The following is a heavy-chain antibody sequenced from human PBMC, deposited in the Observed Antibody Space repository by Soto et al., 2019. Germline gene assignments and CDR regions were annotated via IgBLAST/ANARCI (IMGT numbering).Heavy chain of an antibody. Sequence: SETLSLTCTVSGGSVNTAPYHWSWIRQSPRNGLEWIGNIYYTGSTNYNPSFESRVAISLDTSNNQFSLRLTSLTAADTAVYFCARDHHSYYDTSGYYPYVDFWGQGTLVTVSS. CDR3: ARDHHSYYDTSGYYPYVDF. J-gene: IGHJ4*02. V-gene: IGHV4-61*01. D-gene: IGHD3-22*01. CDR2: IYYTGST. CDR1: GGSVNTAPYH.